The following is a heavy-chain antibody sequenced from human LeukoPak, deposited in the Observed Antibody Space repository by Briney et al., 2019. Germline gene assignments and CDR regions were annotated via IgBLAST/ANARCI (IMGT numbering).Heavy chain of an antibody. CDR2: ISYAGST. D-gene: IGHD3-10*01. J-gene: IGHJ4*02. V-gene: IGHV4-59*01. CDR3: ARTAKYYYGSETYYFFDY. CDR1: GGPISRYY. Sequence: SETLSLTCTAPGGPISRYYWTWIRQPTGKGLEWIGYISYAGSTTYNSSLKSRVTISLDTSQNQFSLKLTSVTPADTAVYYCARTAKYYYGSETYYFFDYWGQGTLVTVSS.